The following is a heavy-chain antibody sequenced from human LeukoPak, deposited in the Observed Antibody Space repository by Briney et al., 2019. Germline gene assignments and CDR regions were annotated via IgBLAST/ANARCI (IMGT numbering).Heavy chain of an antibody. CDR3: ARLSGGSCYGRCGPQDYYYGMDV. J-gene: IGHJ6*02. D-gene: IGHD2-15*01. V-gene: IGHV4-31*03. CDR1: GGSISSGGYY. CDR2: IYYSGST. Sequence: SETLSLTCTVSGGSISSGGYYWSWIRQHPGKGLEWIGYIYYSGSTYYNPSLKSRVTISVDTSKNQFSLKLSSVTAADTAVYYCARLSGGSCYGRCGPQDYYYGMDVWGQGTTVTVSS.